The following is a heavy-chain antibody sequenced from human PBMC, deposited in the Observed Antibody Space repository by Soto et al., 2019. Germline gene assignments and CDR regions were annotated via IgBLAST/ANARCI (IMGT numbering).Heavy chain of an antibody. D-gene: IGHD5-18*01. Sequence: SETLSLTCAVSGGSISSGGYSWSWIRQPPGKGLEWIGYIYHSGSTYYNPSLKSRVTISVDRSKNQFSLKLSSVTAADTAVYYCARAVDTAMVLGRLYYFDYWGQGTLVTVSS. J-gene: IGHJ4*02. CDR3: ARAVDTAMVLGRLYYFDY. V-gene: IGHV4-30-2*01. CDR2: IYHSGST. CDR1: GGSISSGGYS.